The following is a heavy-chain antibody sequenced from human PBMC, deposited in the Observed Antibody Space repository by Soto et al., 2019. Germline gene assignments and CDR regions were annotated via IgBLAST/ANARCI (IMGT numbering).Heavy chain of an antibody. CDR3: ARDRNAAGSDY. D-gene: IGHD1-1*01. CDR2: ISSGSTNI. J-gene: IGHJ4*02. Sequence: QVQLVESGGGLVKPGGSLRLSCAASGFAFSDFYMSWIRQAPGKGLEWISYISSGSTNIFYADSVKGRFTVSRDNAKNSVYLPMDSLRAEDTAVYYCARDRNAAGSDYWGQGTLVTVSS. CDR1: GFAFSDFY. V-gene: IGHV3-11*01.